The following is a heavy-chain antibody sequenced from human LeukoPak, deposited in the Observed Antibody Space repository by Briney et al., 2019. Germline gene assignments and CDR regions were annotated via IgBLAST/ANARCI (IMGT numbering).Heavy chain of an antibody. CDR1: GGSVSSGSYY. CDR3: ARERYSGYLNYYYYYGMDV. Sequence: PSETLSLTCTVSGGSVSSGSYYWSWIRQPPGKGLEWIGYIYYSGSTNYNPSLKSRVTISVDTSKNQFSLKLSSVTAADTAVYYCARERYSGYLNYYYYYGMDVWGQGTTVTVSS. CDR2: IYYSGST. D-gene: IGHD5-12*01. J-gene: IGHJ6*02. V-gene: IGHV4-61*01.